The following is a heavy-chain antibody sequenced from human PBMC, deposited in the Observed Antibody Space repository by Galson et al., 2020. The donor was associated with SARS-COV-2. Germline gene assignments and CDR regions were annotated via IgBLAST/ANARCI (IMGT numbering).Heavy chain of an antibody. D-gene: IGHD4-17*01. CDR1: GFTFSSYA. J-gene: IGHJ5*02. CDR2: ISVGGYST. CDR3: AKDNRLGYGDYFNWFDP. Sequence: TGGSLRLSCAASGFTFSSYAMSWVRQAPGKGLQWVSSISVGGYSTYYAHSVKGRFTISRDNSKNTLYLQMNSLRAEDTAVYYCAKDNRLGYGDYFNWFDPWGQGTLVTVSS. V-gene: IGHV3-23*01.